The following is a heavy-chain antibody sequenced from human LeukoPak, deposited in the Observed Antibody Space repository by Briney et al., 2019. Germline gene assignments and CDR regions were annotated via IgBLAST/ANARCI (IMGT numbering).Heavy chain of an antibody. V-gene: IGHV3-30*02. CDR1: GFTFSKCG. J-gene: IGHJ5*02. CDR2: IRNDGSDK. CDR3: AKDLEYSSSFNWFDP. Sequence: GGSLRLSCAASGFTFSKCGMHWVRQAPGKGLEWVAFIRNDGSDKYYADSVKGRFTISSDNSKNTLFLQMNSLRPEDTAIYYCAKDLEYSSSFNWFDPWGQGNLVTVSS. D-gene: IGHD6-6*01.